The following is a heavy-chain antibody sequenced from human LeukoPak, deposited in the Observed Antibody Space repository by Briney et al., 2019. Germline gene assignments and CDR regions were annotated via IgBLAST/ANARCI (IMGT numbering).Heavy chain of an antibody. D-gene: IGHD6-13*01. V-gene: IGHV3-23*01. J-gene: IGHJ4*02. Sequence: GRSLRLSCAASGFTFDDYAMSWVRQAPGKGLEWVSAISGSGGSTYYADSVKGRFTISRDNSKNTLYLQMNSLRAEDTAVYYCAKEGGYSSSESFDYWGQGTLVTVSS. CDR2: ISGSGGST. CDR3: AKEGGYSSSESFDY. CDR1: GFTFDDYA.